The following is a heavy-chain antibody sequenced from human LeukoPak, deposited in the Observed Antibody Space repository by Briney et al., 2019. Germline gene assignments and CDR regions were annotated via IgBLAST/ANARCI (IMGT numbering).Heavy chain of an antibody. V-gene: IGHV3-23*01. CDR1: GFTFSNYA. D-gene: IGHD6-19*01. Sequence: GGSLRLSCAASGFTFSNYAMSWVRQAPGRGLECVSAISGSSGSTYYADSVKGRFTISRDNSKNTVYLQMNSLRAEDTAVYSCAQGGSGWYHRLDYWGQGTLVTVSS. CDR3: AQGGSGWYHRLDY. CDR2: ISGSSGST. J-gene: IGHJ4*02.